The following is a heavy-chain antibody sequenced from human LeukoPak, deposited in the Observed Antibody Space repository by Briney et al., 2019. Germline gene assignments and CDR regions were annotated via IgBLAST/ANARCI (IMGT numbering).Heavy chain of an antibody. CDR1: GGTFSSYA. CDR3: ARGRRYYYDSSGYNFQH. Sequence: ASVKVSCKASGGTFSSYAISWVRQATGQGLEWMGWMNPNSGNTGYAQKFQGRVTMTRNTSISTAYMELSSLRSEDTAVYYCARGRRYYYDSSGYNFQHWGQGTLVTVSS. V-gene: IGHV1-8*02. CDR2: MNPNSGNT. J-gene: IGHJ1*01. D-gene: IGHD3-22*01.